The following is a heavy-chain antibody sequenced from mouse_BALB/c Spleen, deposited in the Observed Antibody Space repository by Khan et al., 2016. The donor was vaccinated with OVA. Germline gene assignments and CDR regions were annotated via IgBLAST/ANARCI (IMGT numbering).Heavy chain of an antibody. Sequence: QVRLQQSGAELARPGASVKLSCKASGYTFTDYYINWVKQRTGQGPEWIGEISPGSGDTYYNEKFKGKATLTADKSSSTAYMQLSSLISEASAVYFCARRNYFGYTFAYWGQGTLVTVSA. CDR1: GYTFTDYY. CDR3: ARRNYFGYTFAY. V-gene: IGHV1-77*01. CDR2: ISPGSGDT. D-gene: IGHD1-2*01. J-gene: IGHJ3*01.